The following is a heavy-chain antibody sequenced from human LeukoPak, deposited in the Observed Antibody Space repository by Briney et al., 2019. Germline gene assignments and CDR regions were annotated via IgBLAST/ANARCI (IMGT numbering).Heavy chain of an antibody. CDR2: IIPIFGTA. CDR1: GGTFSSYA. J-gene: IGHJ6*03. V-gene: IGHV1-69*13. D-gene: IGHD3-22*01. CDR3: ARGRGYSSGYPTLFYYYYMDV. Sequence: GASVKVSCKASGGTFSSYAISWVRQAPGQGLEWMGGIIPIFGTANYAQKFQGRVTITADESTSTAYMELSSLRSEDTAVYYCARGRGYSSGYPTLFYYYYMDVWGKGTTVTISS.